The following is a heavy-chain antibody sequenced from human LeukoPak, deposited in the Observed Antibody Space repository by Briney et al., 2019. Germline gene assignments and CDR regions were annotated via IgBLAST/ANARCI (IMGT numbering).Heavy chain of an antibody. J-gene: IGHJ4*02. CDR1: GGSISSGGYY. CDR3: ARQYASGYNSY. CDR2: IYDSGST. Sequence: SLSLTCTVSGGSISSGGYYWSWLRQHPGKGLEWIGYIYDSGSTYYNPSLKSRVTISVDTSKNQFSLKLSSVTAADTAVYYCARQYASGYNSYWGQGTLVTVSS. V-gene: IGHV4-31*03. D-gene: IGHD5-12*01.